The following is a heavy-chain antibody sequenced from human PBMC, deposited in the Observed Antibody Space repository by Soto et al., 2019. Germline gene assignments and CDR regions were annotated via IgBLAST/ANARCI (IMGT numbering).Heavy chain of an antibody. D-gene: IGHD6-19*01. CDR3: ARDRGIAVAGTPRHSAGFDY. J-gene: IGHJ4*02. V-gene: IGHV3-33*01. CDR1: GFTFSSYG. Sequence: QVQLVESGGGVVQPGRSLRLSCAASGFTFSSYGMHWVRQAPGKGLEWVAVIWYDGSNKYYADSVKGRFTISRDNSKNTLYLQMNSLRAEDTAVYYCARDRGIAVAGTPRHSAGFDYWGQGTLVTVS. CDR2: IWYDGSNK.